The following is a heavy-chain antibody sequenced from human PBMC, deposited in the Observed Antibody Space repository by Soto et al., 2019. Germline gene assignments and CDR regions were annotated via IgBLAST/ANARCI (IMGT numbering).Heavy chain of an antibody. V-gene: IGHV3-30*18. Sequence: QVQLVESGGGVVQPGRSLRLSCAASGFTFSSYGMHWVRQAPGKGLEWVAVISYDGSNKYYADSVKGRFTISRDNSKNPLYLQMDSLRAEDTAVYYCAKTPVAVAAINWFDPWGQGTLVTVSS. CDR3: AKTPVAVAAINWFDP. CDR2: ISYDGSNK. J-gene: IGHJ5*02. D-gene: IGHD6-19*01. CDR1: GFTFSSYG.